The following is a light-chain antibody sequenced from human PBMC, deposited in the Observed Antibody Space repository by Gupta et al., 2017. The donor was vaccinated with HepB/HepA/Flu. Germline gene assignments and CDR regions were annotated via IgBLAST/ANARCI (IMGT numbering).Light chain of an antibody. J-gene: IGKJ1*01. CDR3: QQYGSAPRT. CDR1: QSVSSNY. Sequence: IVFTQSTGTLSLSPGDRATLSCRGSQSVSSNYLAWYQQKPGQAPGLLIYGASSRATGVPDRFSGSGSGTDFTLTISRLEPEDFAVYYCQQYGSAPRTFGQGTKVEIK. V-gene: IGKV3-20*01. CDR2: GAS.